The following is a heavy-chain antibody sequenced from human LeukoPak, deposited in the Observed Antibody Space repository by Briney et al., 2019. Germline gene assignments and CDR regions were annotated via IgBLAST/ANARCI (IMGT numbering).Heavy chain of an antibody. V-gene: IGHV1-46*01. D-gene: IGHD2-2*01. CDR2: INPSGGST. CDR3: ARDHRRYCSSTSCSIAGY. J-gene: IGHJ4*02. CDR1: GYTLTTYY. Sequence: ASVKASCKASGYTLTTYYMHWVRQAPGQGLEWVGTINPSGGSTSYAQKLQGRVTMTTDTSTSTAYMELRSLRSDDTAVYYCARDHRRYCSSTSCSIAGYWGQGTLVTVSS.